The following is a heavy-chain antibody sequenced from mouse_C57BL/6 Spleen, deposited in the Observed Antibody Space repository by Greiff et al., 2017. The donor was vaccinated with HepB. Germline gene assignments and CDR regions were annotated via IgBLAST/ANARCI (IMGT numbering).Heavy chain of an antibody. V-gene: IGHV1-69*01. D-gene: IGHD2-4*01. J-gene: IGHJ3*01. CDR2: IDPSDSYT. Sequence: VQLQQSGAELVMPGASVKLSCKASGYTFTSYWMHWVKQRPGQGLEWIGEIDPSDSYTNYNQKFKGKSTLTVDKSSSTAYMQLSSLTSEDSAVYYCARDYDYDGGFAYWGQGTLVTVSA. CDR1: GYTFTSYW. CDR3: ARDYDYDGGFAY.